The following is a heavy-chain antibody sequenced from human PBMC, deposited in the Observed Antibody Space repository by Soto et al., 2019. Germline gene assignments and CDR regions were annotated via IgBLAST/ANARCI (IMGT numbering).Heavy chain of an antibody. J-gene: IGHJ4*02. Sequence: LSLTCAVYGGSFSGYYWSWIRQPPGKGLEWIGEINHSGSTNYNPSLKSRVTISVDTSKNQFSLKLSSVTAADTAVYYCARGVRRGYSYGPYYFDYWGQGTLVTVSS. CDR2: INHSGST. D-gene: IGHD5-18*01. CDR3: ARGVRRGYSYGPYYFDY. CDR1: GGSFSGYY. V-gene: IGHV4-34*01.